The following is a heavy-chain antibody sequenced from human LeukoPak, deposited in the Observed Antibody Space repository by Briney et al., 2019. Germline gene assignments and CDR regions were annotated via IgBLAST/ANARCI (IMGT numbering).Heavy chain of an antibody. J-gene: IGHJ5*02. D-gene: IGHD5-24*01. V-gene: IGHV3-48*01. CDR2: ISRISTAI. CDR3: ARVGYNWADL. Sequence: GGSLRLSCAASGFTFDYFAMSWVRQTPGKGLEWIAYISRISTAIQYADSVKGRFTISRDNGVNSLFLQMNSLRVEDTALYYCARVGYNWADLWGQGTLVTVSS. CDR1: GFTFDYFA.